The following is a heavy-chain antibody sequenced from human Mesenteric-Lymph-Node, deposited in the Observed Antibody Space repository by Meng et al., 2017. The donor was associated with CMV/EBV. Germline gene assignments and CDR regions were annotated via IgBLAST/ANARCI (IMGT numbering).Heavy chain of an antibody. CDR3: ARGPHYYGSGSYDY. CDR2: IHHSASS. CDR1: GGSISSGRQY. V-gene: IGHV4-61*06. Sequence: SGGSISSGRQYWTWIRQPPGKGLEWIGYIHHSASSNYNTSLKSRLTISVDTSKNQFSLELRSVTAADTAVYYCARGPHYYGSGSYDYWGQGTLVTVSS. J-gene: IGHJ4*02. D-gene: IGHD3-10*01.